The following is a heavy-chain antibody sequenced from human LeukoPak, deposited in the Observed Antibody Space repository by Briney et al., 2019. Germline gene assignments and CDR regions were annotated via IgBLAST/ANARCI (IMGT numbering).Heavy chain of an antibody. D-gene: IGHD3-22*01. CDR3: AKDPEAYYYDSSGGY. V-gene: IGHV3-23*01. CDR1: GFTFSSYA. J-gene: IGHJ4*02. Sequence: GGSLRLSCAASGFTFSSYAMSWVRQAPGKGLEWVSAISGSGGSTYYADSVKGWFTISRDNSKNTLYLQMNSLRAEDTAVYYCAKDPEAYYYDSSGGYWGQGTLVTVSS. CDR2: ISGSGGST.